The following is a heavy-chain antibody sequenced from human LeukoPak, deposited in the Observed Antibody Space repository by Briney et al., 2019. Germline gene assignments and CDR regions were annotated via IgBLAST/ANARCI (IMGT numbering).Heavy chain of an antibody. CDR3: AHRPSPLTGTTDYFDY. Sequence: ESGPTLVKPTQTLTLTCTFSGLSLSTFGVGVGWIRQPPGKALECLALIYWDDDKRYSPSLKSRLTITKDTSKNQVVLTMTNMDPVDTATYYCAHRPSPLTGTTDYFDYWGQGTLVTVSS. CDR2: IYWDDDK. CDR1: GLSLSTFGVG. V-gene: IGHV2-5*02. D-gene: IGHD1-7*01. J-gene: IGHJ4*02.